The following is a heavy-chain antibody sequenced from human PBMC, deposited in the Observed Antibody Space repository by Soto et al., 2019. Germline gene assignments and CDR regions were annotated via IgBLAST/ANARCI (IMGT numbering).Heavy chain of an antibody. J-gene: IGHJ4*02. V-gene: IGHV6-1*01. CDR3: ARDSGIGVADTKMFYFDY. CDR1: GDSVSSNSAA. D-gene: IGHD6-19*01. CDR2: TYYRSKWYN. Sequence: SQTLSLTCAISGDSVSSNSAAWNWIRQSPSRGLEWLGRTYYRSKWYNDYAVSVKSRITINPDTSKNQFSLQLNSVTPEDTAVYYCARDSGIGVADTKMFYFDYWGQGTLVTVSS.